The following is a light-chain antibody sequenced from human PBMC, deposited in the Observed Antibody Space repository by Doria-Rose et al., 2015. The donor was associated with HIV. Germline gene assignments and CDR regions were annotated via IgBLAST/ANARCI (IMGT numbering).Light chain of an antibody. CDR1: QSVSSSY. Sequence: EIGMTQSPGTLSLSPGERATLSCRASQSVSSSYLAWYQQKPGQAPRLLIYGASSRATGIPDRFSGSGSGTDFTLTISRLEPEDFAVYYCQQYGSSPPYTFGQGTKREI. CDR2: GAS. J-gene: IGKJ2*01. CDR3: QQYGSSPPYT. V-gene: IGKV3-20*01.